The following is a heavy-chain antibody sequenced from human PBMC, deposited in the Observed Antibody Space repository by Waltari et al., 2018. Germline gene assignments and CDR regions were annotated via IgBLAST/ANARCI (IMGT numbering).Heavy chain of an antibody. J-gene: IGHJ6*03. V-gene: IGHV1-69*10. CDR3: ARGGLGYCSGGSCYPDYYYYYMDV. Sequence: QVQLVQSGAEVKKPGSSVKVSCKASGGTFSSYAISWVRQAPGQGLEWMGGIIPILGIANYAQKFQGRVTITADKSTSTAYMELSSLRSEDTAVYYCARGGLGYCSGGSCYPDYYYYYMDVWGKGTTATVSS. CDR2: IIPILGIA. CDR1: GGTFSSYA. D-gene: IGHD2-15*01.